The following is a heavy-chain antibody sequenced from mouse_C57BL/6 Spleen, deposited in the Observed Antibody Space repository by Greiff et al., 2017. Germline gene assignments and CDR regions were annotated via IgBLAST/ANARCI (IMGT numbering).Heavy chain of an antibody. Sequence: QVQLQQSGAELVRPGTSVKVSCKASGYAFTNYLIEWVKQRPGQGLEWIGVINPGSGGTNYNEKFKGKATLTADKSSSTAYMQLSSLTSEDSAVYCCARERFITTVVATPYAMDYWGQGTSVTVSS. V-gene: IGHV1-54*01. CDR3: ARERFITTVVATPYAMDY. J-gene: IGHJ4*01. CDR1: GYAFTNYL. CDR2: INPGSGGT. D-gene: IGHD1-1*01.